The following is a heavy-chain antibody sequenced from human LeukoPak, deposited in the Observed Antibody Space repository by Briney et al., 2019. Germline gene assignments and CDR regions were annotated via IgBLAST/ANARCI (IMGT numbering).Heavy chain of an antibody. V-gene: IGHV3-64*01. D-gene: IGHD5-24*01. CDR1: GFTFSNYA. CDR3: ATDGEGYNHDY. J-gene: IGHJ4*02. CDR2: ITNNGGST. Sequence: GRSLRLSCAASGFTFSNYAMHWVRQAPGEGREFVSAITNNGGSTYYANSVKGRFTISRDNSKNTLFLQMGSLRAEDLAVYYCATDGEGYNHDYWGQGTLVTVSS.